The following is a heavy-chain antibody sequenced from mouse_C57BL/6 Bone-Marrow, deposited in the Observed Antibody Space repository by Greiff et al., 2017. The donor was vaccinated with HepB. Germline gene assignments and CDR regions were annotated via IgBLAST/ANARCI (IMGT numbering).Heavy chain of an antibody. D-gene: IGHD1-1*01. CDR2: ISSGGSYT. CDR1: GFTFSSYG. V-gene: IGHV5-6*01. CDR3: ARRRITTEVAYYAMDY. J-gene: IGHJ4*01. Sequence: EVQLQESGGDLVKPGGSLKLSCAASGFTFSSYGMSWVRQTPDKRLEWVATISSGGSYTYYPDSVKGRFTISRDNAKNTLYLQMSSLKSEDTAMYYCARRRITTEVAYYAMDYWGQGTSVTVSS.